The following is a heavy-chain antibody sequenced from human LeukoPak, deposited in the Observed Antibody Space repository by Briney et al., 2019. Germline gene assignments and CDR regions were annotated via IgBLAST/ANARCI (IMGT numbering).Heavy chain of an antibody. CDR2: ISGSGGST. CDR3: AKDRRLSIAVAGGGFDY. J-gene: IGHJ4*02. Sequence: PGGSLRLSCAASGFTFSSYAMSWVRQAPGKGLEWVSAISGSGGSTYYADSVKGRFTISRDNAKNSLYLQMNSLRAEDTALYYCAKDRRLSIAVAGGGFDYWGQGTLVTVSS. CDR1: GFTFSSYA. V-gene: IGHV3-23*01. D-gene: IGHD6-19*01.